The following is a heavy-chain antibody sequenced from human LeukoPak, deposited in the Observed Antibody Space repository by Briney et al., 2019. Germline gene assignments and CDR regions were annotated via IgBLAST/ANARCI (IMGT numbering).Heavy chain of an antibody. CDR2: INPNSGAT. D-gene: IGHD5-24*01. V-gene: IGHV1-2*02. CDR3: ARRMATSRGAFDI. J-gene: IGHJ3*02. CDR1: GYTFTSYF. Sequence: ASVKVSCKASGYTFTSYFIHWVRQAPGQGLEWMGWINPNSGATNYAQKFQGRVTVTRDTSISTAYMELTRLTSDDAAVYYCARRMATSRGAFDIWGQGTLVTVSS.